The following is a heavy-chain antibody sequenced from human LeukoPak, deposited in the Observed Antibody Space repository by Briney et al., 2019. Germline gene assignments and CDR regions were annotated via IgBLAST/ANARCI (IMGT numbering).Heavy chain of an antibody. Sequence: GASVTVSFTSSVYTFTYYYMHWVGQAPGQGGEGMGWINPNSGGTNYAQKFQGRVTMTRDTSISTAYMELSRLRSDDTAVYYCARVPRRPGTTYFDYWGQGTLVTVSS. CDR2: INPNSGGT. D-gene: IGHD1-7*01. CDR3: ARVPRRPGTTYFDY. CDR1: VYTFTYYY. V-gene: IGHV1-2*02. J-gene: IGHJ4*02.